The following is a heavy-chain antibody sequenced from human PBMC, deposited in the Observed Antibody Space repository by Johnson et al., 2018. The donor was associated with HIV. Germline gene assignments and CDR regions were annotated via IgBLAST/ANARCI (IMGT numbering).Heavy chain of an antibody. D-gene: IGHD1-14*01. CDR3: ARDEFYRMYALTALDI. J-gene: IGHJ3*02. CDR1: GFTFSSYW. Sequence: VQLVESGGGLVQPGGSLRLSCAASGFTFSSYWMSWVRQAPGKGLEWVANIKQDGSEKYYVDSVKGRFTISRDNAKNSMYLQMNSLRAEDTAMYFCARDEFYRMYALTALDIWGQGTMVIVSS. V-gene: IGHV3-7*05. CDR2: IKQDGSEK.